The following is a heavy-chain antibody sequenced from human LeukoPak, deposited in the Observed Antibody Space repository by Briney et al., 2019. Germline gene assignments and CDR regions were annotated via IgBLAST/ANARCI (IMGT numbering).Heavy chain of an antibody. CDR1: GDFIRSSSYY. V-gene: IGHV4-39*02. CDR2: VYYTGRT. Sequence: SETLSLTCTVSGDFIRSSSYYSGWIRQPPGKGLEWIGDVYYTGRTYYNPSLKSRVFISIDTSKNYFSLNLNFVTAADTAVYYCARRRYYDSTGYFEWGRGSLVTVSS. CDR3: ARRRYYDSTGYFE. J-gene: IGHJ1*01. D-gene: IGHD3-22*01.